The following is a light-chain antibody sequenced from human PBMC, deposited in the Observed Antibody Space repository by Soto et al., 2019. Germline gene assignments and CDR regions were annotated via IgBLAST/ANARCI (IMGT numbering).Light chain of an antibody. CDR1: QTFSDC. J-gene: IGKJ1*01. CDR2: DAS. V-gene: IGKV1-5*01. Sequence: DIRMTQSPSTLSASLGDRVTITCGASQTFSDCLAWYQQQTGEAPRLFISDASHLESGVPSRFSGSTSGREFNPTISSLQTDDFATYYCQQYNSYSPTFGQGTQVDIK. CDR3: QQYNSYSPT.